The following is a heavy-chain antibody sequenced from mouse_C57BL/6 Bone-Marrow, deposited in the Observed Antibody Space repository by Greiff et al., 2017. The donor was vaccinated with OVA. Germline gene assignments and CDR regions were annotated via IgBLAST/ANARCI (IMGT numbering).Heavy chain of an antibody. CDR2: IYPRSGYT. J-gene: IGHJ1*03. Sequence: QVQLQQSGAELARPGASVKLSCKASGYTFTSYGISWVKQRTGQGLEWIGEIYPRSGYTNYNEKFKGKATLTADKSSSTAYMQLRSLTSEDSAVYYCGSDGVLFDYWGKGTTVTVSS. D-gene: IGHD1-1*01. CDR3: GSDGVLFDY. CDR1: GYTFTSYG. V-gene: IGHV1-81*01.